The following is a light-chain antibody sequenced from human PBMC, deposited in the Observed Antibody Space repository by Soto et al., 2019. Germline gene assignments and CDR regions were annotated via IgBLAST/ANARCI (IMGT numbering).Light chain of an antibody. J-gene: IGKJ2*01. Sequence: DIQMTQSPSTLSASVGDRVTITCRASQSISSWLAWYQQKSGKAPKLLIYDASSLESGVPSRFSGSGSGTEFTLTISSLQSDDFATYYCQQYKSYSMYTFGQGTKLEIK. CDR3: QQYKSYSMYT. V-gene: IGKV1-5*01. CDR1: QSISSW. CDR2: DAS.